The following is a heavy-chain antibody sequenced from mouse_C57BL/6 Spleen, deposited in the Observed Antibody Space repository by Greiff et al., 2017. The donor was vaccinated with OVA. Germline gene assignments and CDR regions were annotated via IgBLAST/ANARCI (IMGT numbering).Heavy chain of an antibody. CDR1: GYTFTSYW. J-gene: IGHJ2*01. D-gene: IGHD1-1*01. CDR2: IYPGSGST. CDR3: ARGSGSRTGDY. Sequence: QVQLQQPGAELVKPGASVKMSCKASGYTFTSYWITWVKQRPGQGLEWIGDIYPGSGSTNYNEKFKSKATLTVDTSSSTAYMQLSSLTSEDTAVYYCARGSGSRTGDYWGQGTTLTVSS. V-gene: IGHV1-55*01.